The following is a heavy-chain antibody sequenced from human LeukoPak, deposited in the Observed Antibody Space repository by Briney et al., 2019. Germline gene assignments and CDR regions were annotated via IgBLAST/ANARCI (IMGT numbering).Heavy chain of an antibody. V-gene: IGHV4-59*01. CDR1: GDSISSYY. J-gene: IGHJ4*02. D-gene: IGHD3-9*01. CDR3: GISVALTGYLY. CDR2: IYYRGNT. Sequence: TSESLSLTCTASGDSISSYYWSWIRQPPGKGLEWIGYIYYRGNTNYNASLNSRVTMSVDTSKRQVSLKLSSVTAAYTAEYYCGISVALTGYLYWGQGILVTVSS.